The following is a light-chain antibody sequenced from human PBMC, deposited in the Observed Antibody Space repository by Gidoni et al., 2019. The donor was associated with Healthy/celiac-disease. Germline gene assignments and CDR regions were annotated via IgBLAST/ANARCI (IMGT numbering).Light chain of an antibody. J-gene: IGKJ2*01. V-gene: IGKV1-5*01. CDR2: DAS. CDR3: QQYNSWSGYT. Sequence: DIQMTQSPSTLSASVGDRVTITCRASQSISSWLAWYQHKPGKAPKLLIYDASSLESGVPSRFSRSGSGTEFTLTISRLRPGDFETYCCQQYNSWSGYTFXXXTKLEIK. CDR1: QSISSW.